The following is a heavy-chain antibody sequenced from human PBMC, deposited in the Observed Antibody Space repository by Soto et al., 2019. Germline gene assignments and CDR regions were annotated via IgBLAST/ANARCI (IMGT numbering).Heavy chain of an antibody. Sequence: GGSLRLSCAASGFTFSSYAMHWVRQAPGKGLEYVSAISSNGGSTYYANSVKGRFTISRDNSKNTLYLQMGSLRAEDMAVYYCARNNYYGSGSYYNTLGNPDYWGQGTLVTVSS. V-gene: IGHV3-64*01. J-gene: IGHJ4*02. CDR2: ISSNGGST. CDR1: GFTFSSYA. CDR3: ARNNYYGSGSYYNTLGNPDY. D-gene: IGHD3-10*01.